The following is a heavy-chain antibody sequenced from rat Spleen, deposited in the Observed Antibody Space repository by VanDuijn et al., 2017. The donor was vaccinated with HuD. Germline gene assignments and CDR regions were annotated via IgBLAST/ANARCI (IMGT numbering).Heavy chain of an antibody. CDR3: IRESLPGYNSHWFVY. Sequence: QVQVKESGPGLVQPSQTLSLTCTVSGFSLTNKGVGWVRQPPGKGLEWVAAISTGGNTYYNSALRSRLSISRDTSKSQVFLNVNSLQTEDTATYFCIRESLPGYNSHWFVYWGQGTLVTVSS. D-gene: IGHD1-4*01. V-gene: IGHV2S12*01. CDR2: ISTGGNT. CDR1: GFSLTNKG. J-gene: IGHJ3*01.